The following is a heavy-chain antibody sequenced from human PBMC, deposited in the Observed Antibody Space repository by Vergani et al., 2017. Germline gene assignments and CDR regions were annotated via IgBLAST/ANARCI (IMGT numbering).Heavy chain of an antibody. CDR3: ARGHPVGSY. J-gene: IGHJ4*02. Sequence: EVQLVESGGGLVQPGRSLRLSCAASGFTFDDYAMHWVRQALGKGLEWVSGISWNSGSIGYADSVKGRFTISRDNAKNSLYLQMNSLRVADTAVYYCARGHPVGSYWGQGTLVTVSS. CDR1: GFTFDDYA. V-gene: IGHV3-9*01. CDR2: ISWNSGSI. D-gene: IGHD1-26*01.